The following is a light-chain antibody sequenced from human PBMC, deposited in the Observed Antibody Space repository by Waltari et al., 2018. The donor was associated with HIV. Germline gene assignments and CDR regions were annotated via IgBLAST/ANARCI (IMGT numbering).Light chain of an antibody. Sequence: QSVLTQPPSVSGAPGQRVTISCTGRSSNIEASYDVTWYKQLPGTAPKLLIYGNSNRPSGVPDRFSGSKSGTSASLAITGLQAEDEADYYCQSYDSSMSLYVFGTGTKVTVL. V-gene: IGLV1-40*01. CDR2: GNS. J-gene: IGLJ1*01. CDR1: SSNIEASYD. CDR3: QSYDSSMSLYV.